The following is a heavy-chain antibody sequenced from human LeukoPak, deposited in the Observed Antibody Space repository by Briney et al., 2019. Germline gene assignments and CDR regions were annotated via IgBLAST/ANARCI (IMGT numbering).Heavy chain of an antibody. V-gene: IGHV4-34*01. CDR1: GGSFSGYY. J-gene: IGHJ4*02. D-gene: IGHD1-26*01. CDR2: INHSGST. CDR3: ARGGWSVGATTF. Sequence: PSETLSLTCAVYGGSFSGYYWSWIRQPPGQGLERIGEINHSGSTNYNPSLKSRVTISVDTSKNQFSLKLSSVTAADTAVYYCARGGWSVGATTFWGQGTLVTVSS.